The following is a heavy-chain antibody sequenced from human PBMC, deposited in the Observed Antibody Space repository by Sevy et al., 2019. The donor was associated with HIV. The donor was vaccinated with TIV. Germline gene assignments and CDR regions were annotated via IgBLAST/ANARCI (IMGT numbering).Heavy chain of an antibody. V-gene: IGHV3-48*01. CDR2: ISSSSSTI. CDR3: ARDSLTVY. CDR1: GFTFSSYS. J-gene: IGHJ4*02. Sequence: GGSLRLSRAASGFTFSSYSMNWVRQAPGKGLEWDSYISSSSSTIYYADSVKGRFTISRDNAKNSLYLQMNSLRAEDTAVYYCARDSLTVYWGQGTLVTVSS. D-gene: IGHD2-8*02.